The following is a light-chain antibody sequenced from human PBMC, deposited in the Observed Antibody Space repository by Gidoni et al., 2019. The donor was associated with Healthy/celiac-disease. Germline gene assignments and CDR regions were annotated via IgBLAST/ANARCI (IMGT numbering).Light chain of an antibody. Sequence: EIVLPHSPATLPLSPGERATISCRASQSVSTYLAWYQQKPGQAPRLLIYDASNRATGIPARFSGSGSGTDFTLTISSLEPEDFAVYYCQQRSNWQLTFGGGTKVEIK. CDR3: QQRSNWQLT. CDR1: QSVSTY. V-gene: IGKV3-11*01. J-gene: IGKJ4*01. CDR2: DAS.